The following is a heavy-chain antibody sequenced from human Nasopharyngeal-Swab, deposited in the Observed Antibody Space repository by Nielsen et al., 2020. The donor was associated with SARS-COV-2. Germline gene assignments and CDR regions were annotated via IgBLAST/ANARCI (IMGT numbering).Heavy chain of an antibody. CDR2: ISSYSTDI. J-gene: IGHJ4*02. CDR3: AKARRTDTYGFESFDY. Sequence: GGSLRLSCAASGFTFNYFGMHWVRQAPGKGLEWVSSISSYSTDINYADSLRGRFTISRDNAKNSLYLQMNSLRAEDTALYYCAKARRTDTYGFESFDYWGQGTLVTVSS. V-gene: IGHV3-21*04. D-gene: IGHD5-18*01. CDR1: GFTFNYFG.